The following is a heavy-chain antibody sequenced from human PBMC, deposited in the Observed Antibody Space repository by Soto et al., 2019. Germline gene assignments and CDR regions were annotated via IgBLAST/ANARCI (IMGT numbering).Heavy chain of an antibody. CDR1: GGSIGSKTSC. J-gene: IGHJ6*02. CDR2: FYYSEYT. CDR3: VKLAGSCSGGRCRCDCAMDV. D-gene: IGHD2-15*01. Sequence: QLQLQESGPGLLKPSETLSLTCNVSGGSIGSKTSCWGWIRQPPGKGLEWIATFYYSEYTYYNPCLKSRCTICVDTCQILCSRKLRSVAAADTAVYYCVKLAGSCSGGRCRCDCAMDVWGQGTTATVSS. V-gene: IGHV4-39*01.